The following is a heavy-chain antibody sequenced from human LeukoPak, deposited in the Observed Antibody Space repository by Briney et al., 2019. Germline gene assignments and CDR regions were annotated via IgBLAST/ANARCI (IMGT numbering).Heavy chain of an antibody. Sequence: PGGSLRLSCEASGFTFNQFWMHWVRQAPGKGLVWVSRVNERGSNTHYAGAVKGRFTISRDNSKNTLYLQMNSLRAEDTALYYCATSTVAKYDYWGQGTLVAVSS. CDR2: VNERGSNT. J-gene: IGHJ4*02. CDR1: GFTFNQFW. D-gene: IGHD4-11*01. CDR3: ATSTVAKYDY. V-gene: IGHV3-74*01.